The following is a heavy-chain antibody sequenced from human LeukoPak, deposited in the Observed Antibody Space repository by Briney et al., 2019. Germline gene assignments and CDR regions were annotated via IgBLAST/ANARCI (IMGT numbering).Heavy chain of an antibody. CDR2: ISSSGSTI. D-gene: IGHD3-3*01. CDR3: ARGRGSGYDY. CDR1: GFTFSSYE. Sequence: GGSLRLSCAASGFTFSSYEMNWVRQAPGKGLEWVSYISSSGSTIYYADSVKGRFTISRDNSKNTLYLQMNSLRAEDTAVYYCARGRGSGYDYWGQGTLVTVSS. V-gene: IGHV3-48*03. J-gene: IGHJ4*02.